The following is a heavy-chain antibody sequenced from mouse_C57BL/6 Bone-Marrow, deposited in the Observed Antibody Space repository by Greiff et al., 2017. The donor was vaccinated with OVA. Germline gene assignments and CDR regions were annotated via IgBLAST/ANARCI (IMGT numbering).Heavy chain of an antibody. CDR3: TLYYYGSSWGYYFDY. CDR2: IDPENGDT. CDR1: GFNITDDY. V-gene: IGHV14-4*01. D-gene: IGHD1-1*01. J-gene: IGHJ2*01. Sequence: EVQLQQSGAELVRPGASVKLSCTASGFNITDDYMHWVKQRPEQGLEWIGWIDPENGDTEYDSQFQGKATMTADTSYNTAYLQLSSLTSEDTAVYYFTLYYYGSSWGYYFDYWGQGTTLTVSS.